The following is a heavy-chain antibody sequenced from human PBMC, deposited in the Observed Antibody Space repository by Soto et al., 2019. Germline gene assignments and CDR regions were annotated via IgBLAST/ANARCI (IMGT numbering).Heavy chain of an antibody. CDR1: GGSFSGYY. CDR2: INHSGST. D-gene: IGHD3-22*01. Sequence: PSETLSLTCAVYGGSFSGYYWSWIRQPPGKGLEWIGEINHSGSTNYNPSLKSRVTMSVDTSSNQFSLKLSSVTAADTAVYYCARIYYDRSGYYWFDSWGQGTLVTVSS. J-gene: IGHJ5*01. V-gene: IGHV4-34*01. CDR3: ARIYYDRSGYYWFDS.